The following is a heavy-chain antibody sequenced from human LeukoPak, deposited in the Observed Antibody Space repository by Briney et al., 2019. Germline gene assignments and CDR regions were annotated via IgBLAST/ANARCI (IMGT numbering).Heavy chain of an antibody. D-gene: IGHD3-9*01. V-gene: IGHV4-34*01. CDR2: MSHTGAT. CDR1: GGSFSGYY. CDR3: ARGLHYNILTGGMDV. J-gene: IGHJ6*02. Sequence: PSETLSLTCAVFGGSFSGYYWSWIRQSPEKGLEWIGEMSHTGATNYNPSLKSRVTVSVDTSKKQFSLNLRSVTAADTAMYYCARGLHYNILTGGMDVWGQGTTVIVSS.